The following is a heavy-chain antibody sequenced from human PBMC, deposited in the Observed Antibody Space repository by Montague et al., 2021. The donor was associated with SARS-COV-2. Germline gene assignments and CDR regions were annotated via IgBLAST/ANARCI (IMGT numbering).Heavy chain of an antibody. CDR2: INHSGTT. CDR1: GGSFSGYY. CDR3: ARLDPQTLTLIGLRGKSASDY. J-gene: IGHJ4*02. Sequence: SETLSLTCAVYGGSFSGYYWTWIRQSPGKGLEWIAEINHSGTTNYNFNPSLRSRVTISVDTSKSQFSLKLSSVTAADTGVYYCARLDPQTLTLIGLRGKSASDYWGQGTLVTVS. V-gene: IGHV4-34*01. D-gene: IGHD4-23*01.